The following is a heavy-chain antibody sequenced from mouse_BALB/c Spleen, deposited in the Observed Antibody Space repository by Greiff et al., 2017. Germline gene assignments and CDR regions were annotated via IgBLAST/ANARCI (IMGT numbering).Heavy chain of an antibody. J-gene: IGHJ3*01. V-gene: IGHV3-2*02. D-gene: IGHD2-3*01. CDR2: ISYSGST. Sequence: EVKLMESGPGLVKPSQSLSLTCTVTGYSITSDYAWNWIRQFPGNKLEWMGYISYSGSTSYNPSLKSRISITRDTSKNQFFLQLNSVTTEDTATYYCARSRRWLLRFAYWGQGTLVTVSA. CDR1: GYSITSDYA. CDR3: ARSRRWLLRFAY.